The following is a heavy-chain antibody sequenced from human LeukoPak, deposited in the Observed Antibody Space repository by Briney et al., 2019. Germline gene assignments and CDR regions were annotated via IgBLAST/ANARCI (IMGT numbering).Heavy chain of an antibody. CDR1: GGSISSGDYY. D-gene: IGHD3-3*01. CDR3: ARVGWSGSTYFDY. V-gene: IGHV4-30-4*01. J-gene: IGHJ4*02. Sequence: SETLSLTCTVSGGSISSGDYYWSWIRQPPGKGLEWIGYIYYSGSTYYNPSLKSRVTISVDTSKNQFSLKLSSVTAADTAVYYCARVGWSGSTYFDYWGQGTLVTVSS. CDR2: IYYSGST.